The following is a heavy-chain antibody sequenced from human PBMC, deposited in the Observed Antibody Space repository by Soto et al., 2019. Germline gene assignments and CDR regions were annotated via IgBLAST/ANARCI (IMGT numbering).Heavy chain of an antibody. J-gene: IGHJ6*03. V-gene: IGHV3-66*01. CDR2: IYSGGST. CDR3: ATLYYDFWSGLGIGYYYYYMDV. Sequence: GSLRLSCAASGFTVSSNYMSWVRQAPGKGLEWVSVIYSGGSTYYADSVKGRFTISRDNSKNTLYLQMNSLRAEDTAVYYCATLYYDFWSGLGIGYYYYYMDVWGKGTTVTVSS. D-gene: IGHD3-3*01. CDR1: GFTVSSNY.